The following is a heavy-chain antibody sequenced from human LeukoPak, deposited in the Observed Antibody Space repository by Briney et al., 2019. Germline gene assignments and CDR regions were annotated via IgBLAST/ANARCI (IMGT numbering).Heavy chain of an antibody. CDR1: GFTFSSYA. CDR2: IFGSGGSA. V-gene: IGHV3-23*01. Sequence: PGGSLRLSCTASGFTFSSYAMYWVRQAPGKGLEWVSGIFGSGGSAHYADSVKGRFTISRDNSQNTVYLQMNSLRAEDTAVYYCGKTTTGYCSGRNPAWSVYYWGQGTPGTVPS. CDR3: GKTTTGYCSGRNPAWSVYY. J-gene: IGHJ4*01. D-gene: IGHD2-15*01.